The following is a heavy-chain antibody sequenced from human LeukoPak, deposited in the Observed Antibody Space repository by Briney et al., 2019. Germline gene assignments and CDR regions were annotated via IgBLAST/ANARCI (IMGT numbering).Heavy chain of an antibody. CDR1: GGSFSGYY. J-gene: IGHJ6*04. V-gene: IGHV4-59*10. Sequence: PSETLSLTCAVYGGSFSGYYWSWIRQPAGKGLEWIGRIYTSGSTNYNPSLKSRVTMSVDTSKNQFSLKLSSVTAADTAVYYCASARTTAFMDVWGKGTTVTVSS. D-gene: IGHD2-2*01. CDR2: IYTSGST. CDR3: ASARTTAFMDV.